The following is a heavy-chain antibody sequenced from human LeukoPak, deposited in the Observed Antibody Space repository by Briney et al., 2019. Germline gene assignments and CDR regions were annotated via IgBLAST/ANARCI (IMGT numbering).Heavy chain of an antibody. CDR1: GGSFSGYY. V-gene: IGHV4-34*01. CDR3: ARRRSSWYRRWFDP. D-gene: IGHD6-13*01. CDR2: INHSGST. J-gene: IGHJ5*02. Sequence: SETLSLTCAVYGGSFSGYYWSWIRQPPGKGLEWIGEINHSGSTNYNPSLKSRVTISVDTSKNQFSLKLSSVTAADTAVYYCARRRSSWYRRWFDPWGQGTLVTVSS.